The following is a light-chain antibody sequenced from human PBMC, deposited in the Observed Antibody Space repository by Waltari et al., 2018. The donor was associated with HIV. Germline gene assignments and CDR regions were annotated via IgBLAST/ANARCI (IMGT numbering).Light chain of an antibody. V-gene: IGLV1-40*01. CDR3: QSHDRSLSGPWV. CDR2: SNS. Sequence: QSVLTQPPSVSGAPGQTVTISCDGSSSNIGAGYDVHWYKQVPGTSPKLVIYSNSNRPSGLPDRFSASKSGTSASLAITGLQAEDEAHYYCQSHDRSLSGPWVFGGGTKLTVL. CDR1: SSNIGAGYD. J-gene: IGLJ3*02.